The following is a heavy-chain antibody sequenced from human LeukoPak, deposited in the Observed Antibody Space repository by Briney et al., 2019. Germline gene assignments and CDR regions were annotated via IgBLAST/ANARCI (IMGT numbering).Heavy chain of an antibody. CDR2: ISGSGGST. J-gene: IGHJ3*02. Sequence: PGGSLRLSCAASGFTFSSYAMSWVRQAPGKGLEWVSAISGSGGSTYYADSVKGRFTISRDNSKNTLYLQMNSLRAEDTAVYYCAKDRGPLVFDWLLSDAFDIWGQGTMVTVSS. D-gene: IGHD3-9*01. CDR1: GFTFSSYA. CDR3: AKDRGPLVFDWLLSDAFDI. V-gene: IGHV3-23*01.